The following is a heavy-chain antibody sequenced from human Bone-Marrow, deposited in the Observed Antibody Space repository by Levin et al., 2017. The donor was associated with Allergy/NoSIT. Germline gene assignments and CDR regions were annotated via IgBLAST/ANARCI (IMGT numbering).Heavy chain of an antibody. Sequence: GASVKVSCAASGFNFSSHAIHWVRQAPGKGLEWVAVIVYDGRNKYYADSVKGRFTISRDNSKNTLYLQMKSLRVEDTAVYYCARDSAAGMGGWFDPWGQGTLVTVSS. CDR1: GFNFSSHA. CDR3: ARDSAAGMGGWFDP. J-gene: IGHJ5*02. CDR2: IVYDGRNK. V-gene: IGHV3-30*04. D-gene: IGHD6-13*01.